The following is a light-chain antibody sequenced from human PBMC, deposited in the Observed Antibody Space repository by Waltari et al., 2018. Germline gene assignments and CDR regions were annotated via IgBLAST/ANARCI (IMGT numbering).Light chain of an antibody. J-gene: IGKJ2*01. CDR3: QQYGSLPHT. V-gene: IGKV3-20*01. CDR2: GAS. CDR1: QSVTSSS. Sequence: ENVLTQSPGTLSLSPGERAPLSCRARQSVTSSSLAWYQQKPGQAPRLPISGASSRATGIPDRFSGSGSGTDFTLTISRLEPEDFAVYYCQQYGSLPHTFGQGTNLEIK.